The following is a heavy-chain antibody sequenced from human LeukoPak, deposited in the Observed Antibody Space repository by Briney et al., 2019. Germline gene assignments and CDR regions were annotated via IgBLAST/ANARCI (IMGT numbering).Heavy chain of an antibody. J-gene: IGHJ1*01. D-gene: IGHD5-24*01. CDR1: GGSVSSYY. V-gene: IGHV4-59*02. Sequence: SETLSLTCTVSGGSVSSYYWSWIRQPPGKGLEWIGYIYYSGSTNYNPSLKSRVTISVDTSKNQFSLKLSSVTAADTAVYYCARSRRDGYGTFQHWGQGTLVTVSS. CDR2: IYYSGST. CDR3: ARSRRDGYGTFQH.